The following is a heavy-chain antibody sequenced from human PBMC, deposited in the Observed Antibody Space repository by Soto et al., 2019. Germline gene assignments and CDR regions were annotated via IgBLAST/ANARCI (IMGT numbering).Heavy chain of an antibody. CDR2: INWNSVSI. D-gene: IGHD2-2*01. CDR3: AKQVIPSAKIYYAMDV. Sequence: SLRLSCAASGFTFDDYAMHWARQAPGKGLEWVSGINWNSVSIAYADSVKGRFSISRDNAKKSLNLQMNDLRPEDTAFYYCAKQVIPSAKIYYAMDVWGQGTTVTVSS. V-gene: IGHV3-9*01. CDR1: GFTFDDYA. J-gene: IGHJ6*02.